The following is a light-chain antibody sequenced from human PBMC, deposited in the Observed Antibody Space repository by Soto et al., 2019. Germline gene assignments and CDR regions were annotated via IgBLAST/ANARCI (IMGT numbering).Light chain of an antibody. Sequence: EIVLTQSPATLSVSPGERATLSCRASHGVSSNLAWYQQKPGQAPRLLMFGASTRATGIPARFSGSGSGTEFTLTISRLEPEDFAVYYCQQYGSSGTFGQGSKV. J-gene: IGKJ1*01. CDR1: HGVSSN. CDR2: GAS. CDR3: QQYGSSGT. V-gene: IGKV3-15*01.